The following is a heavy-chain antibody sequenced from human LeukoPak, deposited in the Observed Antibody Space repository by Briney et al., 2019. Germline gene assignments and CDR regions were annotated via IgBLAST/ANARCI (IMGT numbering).Heavy chain of an antibody. V-gene: IGHV3-11*01. CDR2: ISSRGGTI. D-gene: IGHD2-15*01. J-gene: IGHJ4*02. Sequence: GGSLRLSCAASGFTFSDYYMSWLRQAPGKGLEWVSYISSRGGTIYYADSVKGRFTISRDNAKNSLYLQMNSLRAEDTAVYFCARDVGRLDFDYWGQGTLVTVSS. CDR1: GFTFSDYY. CDR3: ARDVGRLDFDY.